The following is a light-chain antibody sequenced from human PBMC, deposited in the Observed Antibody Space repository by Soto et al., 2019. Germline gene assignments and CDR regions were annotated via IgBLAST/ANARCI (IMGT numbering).Light chain of an antibody. V-gene: IGKV3-15*01. CDR2: GAS. Sequence: EILMTQSPATLSVPPEERVTLSCRASQSVNNNLAWYQQKRGQAPRVLIYGASTTSTGISARFSGSGSETEVTPTIGSLQAEDFAIYYCQQYNNGPHSFGGGTKGEIK. CDR1: QSVNNN. J-gene: IGKJ4*01. CDR3: QQYNNGPHS.